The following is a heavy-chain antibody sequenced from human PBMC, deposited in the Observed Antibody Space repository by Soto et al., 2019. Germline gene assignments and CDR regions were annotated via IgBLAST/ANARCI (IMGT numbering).Heavy chain of an antibody. V-gene: IGHV1-2*02. CDR1: GFSFTGYY. Sequence: GASVKVSCKASGFSFTGYYIHWLRQAPGQGLEWMGWINAHSGGTEYAQKVQGRVTLTRDTSISTAYMTLSSLRSDDTAIYYCAKDLTRQLAYWLDPWGQGTQVTVSS. CDR2: INAHSGGT. CDR3: AKDLTRQLAYWLDP. D-gene: IGHD6-6*01. J-gene: IGHJ5*02.